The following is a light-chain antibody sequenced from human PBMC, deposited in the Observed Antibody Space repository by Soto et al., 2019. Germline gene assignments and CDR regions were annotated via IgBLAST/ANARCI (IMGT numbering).Light chain of an antibody. CDR2: HAS. CDR3: QQYNKWPLT. J-gene: IGKJ4*01. Sequence: EIVMTQSPATLSVSPEERATLSCRASESVSNNLAWYQQKPGQAPRLLIYHASARATGIPARFSGSGSGTELTLTITSRQPVDSAAYYCQQYNKWPLTFGGGIRVEIK. CDR1: ESVSNN. V-gene: IGKV3-15*01.